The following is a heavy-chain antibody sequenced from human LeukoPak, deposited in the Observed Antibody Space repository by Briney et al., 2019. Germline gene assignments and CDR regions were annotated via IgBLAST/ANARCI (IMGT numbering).Heavy chain of an antibody. CDR2: IIPIFGTA. CDR3: ARGELRGIAATPVVYFDY. D-gene: IGHD6-13*01. J-gene: IGHJ4*02. Sequence: ASVKVSCKASGGTFSSYAISWVRQAPGQGLEWMGGIIPIFGTANYAQKFQGRVTITTDESTSTAYMELSSLRSEDTAVYYCARGELRGIAATPVVYFDYWGQGTLVTVSS. CDR1: GGTFSSYA. V-gene: IGHV1-69*05.